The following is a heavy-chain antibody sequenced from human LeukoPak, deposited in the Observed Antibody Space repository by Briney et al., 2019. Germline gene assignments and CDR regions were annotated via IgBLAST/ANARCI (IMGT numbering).Heavy chain of an antibody. CDR2: ISTYNDDT. D-gene: IGHD2-21*02. V-gene: IGHV1-18*01. Sequence: ASVRVSCKASGYTFTNYGINWLGQAPGQGLEWLGWISTYNDDTKYAQKFQGRVTMTTDTSTTTVFMELRGLRSDDTGVYYCARDPFPFIVQVTGIPYFDSWGPGTLVTVSS. CDR1: GYTFTNYG. CDR3: ARDPFPFIVQVTGIPYFDS. J-gene: IGHJ4*02.